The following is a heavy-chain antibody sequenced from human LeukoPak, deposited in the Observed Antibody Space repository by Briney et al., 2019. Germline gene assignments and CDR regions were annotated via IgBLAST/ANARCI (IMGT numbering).Heavy chain of an antibody. CDR1: AFTFSTYA. CDR2: ISNSGGST. CDR3: ARDSVWFGELDDAFDI. D-gene: IGHD3-10*01. V-gene: IGHV3-23*01. Sequence: GGSLRLSCAASAFTFSTYAMSWVRQAPGKGLEWVSGISNSGGSTPYADSVRGRFTISRDNSKNTLYLQMNSLRAEDTAVYYCARDSVWFGELDDAFDIWGQGTMVTVSS. J-gene: IGHJ3*02.